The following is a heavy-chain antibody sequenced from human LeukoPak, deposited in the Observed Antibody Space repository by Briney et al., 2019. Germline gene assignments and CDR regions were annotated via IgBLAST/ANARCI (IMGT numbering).Heavy chain of an antibody. D-gene: IGHD3-10*01. Sequence: ASVKVSYKASGYTFTSYGISWVRQAPGQGLEWMGWISAYNGNTNYAQKLQGRVTMTTDTSTSTAYMELRSLRSDDTAVYYCARGTSGSYYNVDLDYWGQGTLVTVSS. CDR2: ISAYNGNT. CDR1: GYTFTSYG. CDR3: ARGTSGSYYNVDLDY. J-gene: IGHJ4*02. V-gene: IGHV1-18*01.